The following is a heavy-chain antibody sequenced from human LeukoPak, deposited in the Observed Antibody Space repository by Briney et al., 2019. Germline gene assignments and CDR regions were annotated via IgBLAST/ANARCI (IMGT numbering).Heavy chain of an antibody. V-gene: IGHV3-48*03. D-gene: IGHD3-16*01. CDR1: GFTFSSYE. CDR2: ISTSGTII. CDR3: ARPHQDYVWGSPDF. J-gene: IGHJ4*02. Sequence: PGGSLRLSCAASGFTFSSYEMNWVRQAPGKGLEWVSYISTSGTIIYYLDSVKGRFTISRDNAKNSLYLQMNSLRDEDTAVYYCARPHQDYVWGSPDFWGQGTLVTVSS.